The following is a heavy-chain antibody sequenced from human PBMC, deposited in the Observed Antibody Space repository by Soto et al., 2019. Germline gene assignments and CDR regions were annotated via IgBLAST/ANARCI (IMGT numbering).Heavy chain of an antibody. CDR1: GYTFTSYY. CDR2: INPSGGST. V-gene: IGHV1-46*01. Sequence: EASVKVSCKASGYTFTSYYMHWVRQAPGQGLEWMGIINPSGGSTSYAQKFQGRVTMTRDTSTSTVYMELSSLRSEDTAVYYCARGYSSSWYPQYNWFDPWGQGTLVTVS. J-gene: IGHJ5*02. CDR3: ARGYSSSWYPQYNWFDP. D-gene: IGHD6-13*01.